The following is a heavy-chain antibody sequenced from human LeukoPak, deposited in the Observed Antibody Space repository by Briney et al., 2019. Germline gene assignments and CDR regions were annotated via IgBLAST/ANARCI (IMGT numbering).Heavy chain of an antibody. D-gene: IGHD3-9*01. CDR3: ARVHDKGVSWFDP. V-gene: IGHV4-59*01. Sequence: SETLSLTCTVYGGSISSYYWSWIRQPPGKGLEWIGYIYYSGSTNYNPSLKSRVTISVDTSKNQFSLKLSSVTAAVTAVYYCARVHDKGVSWFDPWAQGTLVTVSS. CDR2: IYYSGST. J-gene: IGHJ5*02. CDR1: GGSISSYY.